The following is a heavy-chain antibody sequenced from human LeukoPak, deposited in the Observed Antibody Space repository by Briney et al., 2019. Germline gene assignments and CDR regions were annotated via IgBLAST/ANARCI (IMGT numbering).Heavy chain of an antibody. V-gene: IGHV4-34*01. D-gene: IGHD6-13*01. J-gene: IGHJ4*02. CDR1: GGSFSGYC. CDR3: AAGSSTWYGNRHYDY. Sequence: SETLSLTCTVYGGSFSGYCGSWIRQPPGKGLEWIGEITHSGSTNFNPSLKSRFIISADTSKNEFSLKLSSMTAADTAVYYCAAGSSTWYGNRHYDYWGQGALVTVSS. CDR2: ITHSGST.